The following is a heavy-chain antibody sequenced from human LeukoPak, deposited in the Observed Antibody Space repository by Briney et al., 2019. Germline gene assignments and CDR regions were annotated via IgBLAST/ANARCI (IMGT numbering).Heavy chain of an antibody. CDR2: INPSGGST. CDR3: ARAGDSSGYYYYFDY. Sequence: ASVKVSCKASGYTFTIYYMHWVRQAPGQGLERMGIINPSGGSTSYAQKFQGRVTMTRDTSTSTVYMELSSLRSEDTAVYYCARAGDSSGYYYYFDYWGQGTLVTVSS. D-gene: IGHD3-22*01. J-gene: IGHJ4*02. CDR1: GYTFTIYY. V-gene: IGHV1-46*01.